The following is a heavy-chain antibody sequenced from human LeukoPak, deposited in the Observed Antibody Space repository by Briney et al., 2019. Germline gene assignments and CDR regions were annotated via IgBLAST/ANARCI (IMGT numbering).Heavy chain of an antibody. D-gene: IGHD6-25*01. J-gene: IGHJ4*02. V-gene: IGHV3-30-3*01. CDR1: GFTFSSYA. CDR2: IPYDGSNK. Sequence: GRSLRLSCAASGFTFSSYAMHWVRQAPGKGLEWVAVIPYDGSNKYYADSVKGRFTISRDNSKNTLYLQMNSLRAEDTAVYYCARDHERRGRIDYWGQGTLVTVSS. CDR3: ARDHERRGRIDY.